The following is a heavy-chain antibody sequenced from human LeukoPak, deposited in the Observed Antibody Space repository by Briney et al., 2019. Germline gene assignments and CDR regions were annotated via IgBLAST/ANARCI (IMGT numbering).Heavy chain of an antibody. D-gene: IGHD3-22*01. CDR3: ARDTYDSSGYHFYYMDV. Sequence: PGGSLRLSCAVSGFTFNTYWMSWARQAPGKGLEWVANIKEDGSEKHYGDSVRGRFTISRDNSKNSLYLRMNSLRAEDTALYFCARDTYDSSGYHFYYMDVWGKGTTVTVSS. CDR2: IKEDGSEK. V-gene: IGHV3-7*01. CDR1: GFTFNTYW. J-gene: IGHJ6*03.